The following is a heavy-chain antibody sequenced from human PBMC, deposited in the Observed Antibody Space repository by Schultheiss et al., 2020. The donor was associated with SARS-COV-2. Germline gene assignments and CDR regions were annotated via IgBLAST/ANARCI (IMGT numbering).Heavy chain of an antibody. J-gene: IGHJ6*02. CDR2: IYTSGST. CDR1: GGSISSGSYY. CDR3: ARGLDGLHLGELSLTRLYYYYYGMDV. V-gene: IGHV4-61*02. D-gene: IGHD3-16*02. Sequence: SETLSLTCTVSGGSISSGSYYWSWIRQPAGKGLEWIGRIYTSGSTNYNPSLKSRVTISVVTSKNQFSLKLSSVTAADTAVYYCARGLDGLHLGELSLTRLYYYYYGMDVWGQGTTVTVSS.